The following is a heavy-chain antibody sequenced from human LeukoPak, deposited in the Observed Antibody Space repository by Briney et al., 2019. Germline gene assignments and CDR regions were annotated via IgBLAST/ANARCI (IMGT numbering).Heavy chain of an antibody. CDR3: AREGSRYSSSSEPNV. J-gene: IGHJ4*02. V-gene: IGHV3-74*01. D-gene: IGHD6-6*01. CDR1: GFTFSSYW. Sequence: PGGSLRLSCAASGFTFSSYWMHWVRQAPGKGLVWVSRINPDGSTTTYADSVKGRFTISRDNSKNTLYLQMNSLRAEDTAVYYCAREGSRYSSSSEPNVWGQGTLVTVSS. CDR2: INPDGSTT.